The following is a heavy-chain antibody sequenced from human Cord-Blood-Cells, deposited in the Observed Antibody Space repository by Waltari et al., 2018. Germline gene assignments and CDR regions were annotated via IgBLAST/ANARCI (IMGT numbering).Heavy chain of an antibody. Sequence: QVQLVQSGAEVKKPGASVKVSCKASGYTFTGYYMHWVRQAPGQGLEWMGWINPNSGGTHYAQKFQGRVTMTRDTSSSTAYMELSRLRSDDTAVYYCAFVLGATGDFDYWGQGTLVTVSS. V-gene: IGHV1-2*02. CDR1: GYTFTGYY. J-gene: IGHJ4*02. CDR3: AFVLGATGDFDY. CDR2: INPNSGGT. D-gene: IGHD1-26*01.